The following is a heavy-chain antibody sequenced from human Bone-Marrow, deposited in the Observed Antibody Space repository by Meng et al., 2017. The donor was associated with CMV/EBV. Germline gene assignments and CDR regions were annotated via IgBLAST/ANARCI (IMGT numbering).Heavy chain of an antibody. CDR3: ARGLDCSSTSCYTGRYYYGMDV. D-gene: IGHD2-2*02. CDR1: GGSISSGEYY. Sequence: SKTLSLTCPVPGGSISSGEYYWSWIRQPPGKGLEWIGYTYYSGSTYYNPSLKSRVTISVDTSKNQFSLKLSSVTAADTAVYYCARGLDCSSTSCYTGRYYYGMDVWGQGTMVTFSS. V-gene: IGHV4-30-4*08. CDR2: TYYSGST. J-gene: IGHJ6*02.